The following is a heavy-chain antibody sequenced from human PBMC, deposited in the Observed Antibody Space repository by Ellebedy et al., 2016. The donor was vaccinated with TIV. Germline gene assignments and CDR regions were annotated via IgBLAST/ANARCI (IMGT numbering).Heavy chain of an antibody. J-gene: IGHJ4*02. Sequence: GESLKISCAASRFTFSGYYMSWVRQAPGKGLEWVSYISSSSDSANYADSVKGRFTISRDNAKNSLYLQMDSLRAEDTAVYYCARGRGYTHQGLNFDSWGQGTLVTVSS. CDR3: ARGRGYTHQGLNFDS. D-gene: IGHD2-2*02. V-gene: IGHV3-11*05. CDR1: RFTFSGYY. CDR2: ISSSSDSA.